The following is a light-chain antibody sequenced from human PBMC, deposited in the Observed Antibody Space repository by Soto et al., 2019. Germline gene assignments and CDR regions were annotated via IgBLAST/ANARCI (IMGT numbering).Light chain of an antibody. CDR1: QSVNGNY. CDR2: GAS. J-gene: IGKJ2*01. CDR3: QQYGSSFRYT. Sequence: EIVLTQSPGTLSLSPGERATLSCRASQSVNGNYLTWYQQKPGQAPRLLIYGASSRATGIPDRFSGSGSGTDFTLTISRLEPEDFAVYYCQQYGSSFRYTFGQGTTLEIK. V-gene: IGKV3-20*01.